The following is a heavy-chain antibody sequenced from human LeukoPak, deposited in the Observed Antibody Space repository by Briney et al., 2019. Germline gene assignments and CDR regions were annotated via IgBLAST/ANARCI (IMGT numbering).Heavy chain of an antibody. V-gene: IGHV1-69*13. CDR2: IIPIFGTA. CDR1: GGTFSGYA. D-gene: IGHD2-2*01. Sequence: ASVKVSCKASGGTFSGYAISWVRQAPGQGLEWMGGIIPIFGTANYARKFQGRVTITADESTSTAYMELSSLRSEDTAVYYCARDRGIVVPASGVFRAFDIWGQGTMVTVSS. CDR3: ARDRGIVVPASGVFRAFDI. J-gene: IGHJ3*02.